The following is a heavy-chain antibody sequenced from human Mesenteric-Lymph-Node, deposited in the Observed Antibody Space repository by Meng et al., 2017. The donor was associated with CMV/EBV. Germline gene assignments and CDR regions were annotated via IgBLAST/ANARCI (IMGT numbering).Heavy chain of an antibody. CDR1: GDRVSSHSAA. D-gene: IGHD3-22*01. Sequence: SQTLSLTCAISGDRVSSHSAAWNWIRQSPSRGLEWLGRTYYRSKWYNDYAVSVKSRITINPDTSKNQFSLQLNSVTPEDTAVYYCARDSRGIYYYDSSRSYYFDYWGQGTLVTVSS. V-gene: IGHV6-1*01. J-gene: IGHJ4*02. CDR3: ARDSRGIYYYDSSRSYYFDY. CDR2: TYYRSKWYN.